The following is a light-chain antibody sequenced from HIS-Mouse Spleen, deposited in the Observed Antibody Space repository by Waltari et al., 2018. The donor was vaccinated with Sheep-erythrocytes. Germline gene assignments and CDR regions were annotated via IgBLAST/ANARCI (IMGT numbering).Light chain of an antibody. CDR3: CSYAGSYNHV. Sequence: QSALTQPRSVSGSPGQSVTISCTGTSSDVGGYNYVSWYQQHPSKAPKLIIYDVSKRPSGVPDRFSGSKYGNTASLTISGLQAEDEADYYCCSYAGSYNHVFATGTKVTVL. CDR2: DVS. J-gene: IGLJ1*01. CDR1: SSDVGGYNY. V-gene: IGLV2-11*01.